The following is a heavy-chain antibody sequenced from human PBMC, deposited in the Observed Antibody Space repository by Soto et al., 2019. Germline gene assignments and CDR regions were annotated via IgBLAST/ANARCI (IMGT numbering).Heavy chain of an antibody. CDR1: GYRFTNYW. D-gene: IGHD2-2*01. CDR2: IYPGDSDT. V-gene: IGHV5-51*01. J-gene: IGHJ4*02. Sequence: PGESLKISCKGSGYRFTNYWIGWVRQMPGKGLERMGIIYPGDSDTRYSPSFQGQVTISADKSINTAYLQWSSLKASDTAMYYCARDYCSGTTRYEFDYWGQGTQVTVSS. CDR3: ARDYCSGTTRYEFDY.